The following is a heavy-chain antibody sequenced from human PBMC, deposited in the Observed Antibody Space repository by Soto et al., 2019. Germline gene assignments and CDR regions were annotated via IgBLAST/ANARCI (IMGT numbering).Heavy chain of an antibody. D-gene: IGHD1-26*01. CDR1: GFTFSSYG. J-gene: IGHJ4*02. Sequence: GGSLRLSCAASGFTFSSYGMHWVRQAPGKGLEWVAVISYDGSNKYYADSVKGRFTISRDNSKNTLYLQMNSLRAEDTAVYYCAKDVLPYSGSQVDYWGQGTLVTVSS. CDR2: ISYDGSNK. V-gene: IGHV3-30*18. CDR3: AKDVLPYSGSQVDY.